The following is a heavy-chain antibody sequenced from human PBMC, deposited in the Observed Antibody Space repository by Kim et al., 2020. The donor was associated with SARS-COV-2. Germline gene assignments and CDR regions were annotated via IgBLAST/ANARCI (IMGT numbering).Heavy chain of an antibody. V-gene: IGHV4-30-2*01. CDR2: IYHNGST. J-gene: IGHJ4*02. Sequence: SETLSLTCAVSGGSISSGGYSWSWIRQPPGKGLEWIGYIYHNGSTYYNPSLKSRVTISVDRSKNQFSLKLSSVTAADTAVYYCARGKKGEGYDFWSGYYSHYFDYWGQGTLVTVSS. CDR1: GGSISSGGYS. CDR3: ARGKKGEGYDFWSGYYSHYFDY. D-gene: IGHD3-3*01.